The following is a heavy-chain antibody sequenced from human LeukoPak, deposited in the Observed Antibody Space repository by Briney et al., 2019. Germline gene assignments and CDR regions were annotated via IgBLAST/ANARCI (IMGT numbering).Heavy chain of an antibody. CDR1: GHTFTGYY. CDR2: INPNSGGT. D-gene: IGHD3-10*01. V-gene: IGHV1-2*02. CDR3: ARVVSAGWFGELSLDY. J-gene: IGHJ4*02. Sequence: ASVKVSCKASGHTFTGYYMHWVRQAPGQGLEWMGWINPNSGGTNYAQKFQGRVTMTRDTSISTAYMELSRLRSDDTAVYYCARVVSAGWFGELSLDYWGQGTLVTVSS.